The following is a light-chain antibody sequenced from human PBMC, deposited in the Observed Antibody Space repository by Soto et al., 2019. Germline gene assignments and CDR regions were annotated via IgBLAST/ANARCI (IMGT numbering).Light chain of an antibody. CDR3: QQYGSSPPIT. CDR1: QSVSSNY. J-gene: IGKJ5*01. V-gene: IGKV3-20*01. CDR2: DAS. Sequence: EIVLTQSPGTLSLSPGERATLSCRASQSVSSNYLAWYQQRPGQTPRLLIYDASGRATGVPDRFSGSGSGTDFTLTISRLEPEDFAVYYCQQYGSSPPITFGQGTRLEIK.